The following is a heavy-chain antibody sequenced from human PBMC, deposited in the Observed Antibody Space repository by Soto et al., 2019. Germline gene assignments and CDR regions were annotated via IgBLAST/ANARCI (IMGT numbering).Heavy chain of an antibody. CDR1: GYTFTSYA. Sequence: ASVKVSCKASGYTFTSYAMNWVRQAPGQGLEWMGWINTNAGNPTYAQGFTGRFVFSLDTSVSTAYLQICSLKAEDTAVYYCARTYSSFDFDYWGQGTLVTVSS. CDR3: ARTYSSFDFDY. D-gene: IGHD6-6*01. CDR2: INTNAGNP. J-gene: IGHJ4*02. V-gene: IGHV7-4-1*01.